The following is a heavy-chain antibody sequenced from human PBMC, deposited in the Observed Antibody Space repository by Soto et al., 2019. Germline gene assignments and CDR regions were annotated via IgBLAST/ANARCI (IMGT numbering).Heavy chain of an antibody. J-gene: IGHJ4*02. CDR2: IIPIFGTA. CDR3: ARTGTAAAGIDY. CDR1: GGTFSSYA. V-gene: IGHV1-69*13. Sequence: SVKVSCKASGGTFSSYAISWVRQAPGQGLEWMGGIIPIFGTANYAQKFQGRVTITADESTSTAYMELSSLRSEDTAVYYCARTGTAAAGIDYWGQGTLVTVSS. D-gene: IGHD6-13*01.